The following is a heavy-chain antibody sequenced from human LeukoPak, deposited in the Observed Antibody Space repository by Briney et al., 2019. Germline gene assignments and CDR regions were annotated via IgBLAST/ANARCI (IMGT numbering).Heavy chain of an antibody. CDR1: GFTFSSYA. Sequence: GGSLRLSCAASGFTFSSYAMHWVRQAPGKGLEWVAVISYDGSNKYYADSVKGRFTISRDNSKNTLYLQMNSLRAEDTAVYYCARAQGYCSGGSCYFFDYWGQGTLVTVSS. D-gene: IGHD2-15*01. CDR3: ARAQGYCSGGSCYFFDY. J-gene: IGHJ4*02. CDR2: ISYDGSNK. V-gene: IGHV3-30*04.